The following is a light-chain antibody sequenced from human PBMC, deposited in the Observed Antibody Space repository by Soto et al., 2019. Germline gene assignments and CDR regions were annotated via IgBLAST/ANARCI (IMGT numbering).Light chain of an antibody. CDR2: GAS. Sequence: EIVLTQSPDTLSLPPGERATLSCRAGQSISGTFLNWYQQKPGQAPRLLIYGASNRATGTPDRFSGSGSGTDFTLTISRLEPEDFAVYFCQQYDNLSWTFGQGTKVDNK. CDR3: QQYDNLSWT. CDR1: QSISGTF. J-gene: IGKJ1*01. V-gene: IGKV3-20*01.